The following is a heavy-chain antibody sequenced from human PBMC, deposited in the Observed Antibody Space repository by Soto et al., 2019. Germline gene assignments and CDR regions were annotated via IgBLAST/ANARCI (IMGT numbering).Heavy chain of an antibody. J-gene: IGHJ4*02. CDR2: VSYDESNT. CDR1: GFIFSYA. CDR3: ARGRVTNDYYFDY. Sequence: QVQLVESGGGVVQPGRSLRLSCAASGFIFSYAMHWVRQAPGKGLEWVAIVSYDESNTYYADSVKGRFTISRDNSKNTLSLQMNSLRAEDTAVYYCARGRVTNDYYFDYWGQGTLVTVSS. V-gene: IGHV3-30-3*01. D-gene: IGHD1-1*01.